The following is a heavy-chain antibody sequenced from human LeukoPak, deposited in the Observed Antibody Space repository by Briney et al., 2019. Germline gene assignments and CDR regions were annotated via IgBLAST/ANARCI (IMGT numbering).Heavy chain of an antibody. Sequence: GESLKISCKGSGYIFTSYWIGWVRQMPGKGLEWVGIIYPGDSDTRYSPSFQGQVTISADKSISTAYLQWSSLKASDTAMYYCASGGSGSYYYNWFDPWGQGTLVTVSS. CDR3: ASGGSGSYYYNWFDP. V-gene: IGHV5-51*01. CDR2: IYPGDSDT. CDR1: GYIFTSYW. D-gene: IGHD3-10*01. J-gene: IGHJ5*02.